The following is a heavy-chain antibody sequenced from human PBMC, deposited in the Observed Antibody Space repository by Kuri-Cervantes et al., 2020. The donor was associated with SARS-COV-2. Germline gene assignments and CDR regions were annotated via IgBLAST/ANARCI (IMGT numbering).Heavy chain of an antibody. J-gene: IGHJ4*02. CDR1: GASISSYY. CDR3: ARAMGGSWSQMPHFDT. V-gene: IGHV4-4*07. CDR2: IYTGGTT. Sequence: ESLKISCNVSGASISSYYWSWIRQPAGKGLEWIGCIYTGGTTNYNPSLRSRVTMSADTSRNRLSLKVNSVTAADTAVYYCARAMGGSWSQMPHFDTWGQGTLVTVSS. D-gene: IGHD6-13*01.